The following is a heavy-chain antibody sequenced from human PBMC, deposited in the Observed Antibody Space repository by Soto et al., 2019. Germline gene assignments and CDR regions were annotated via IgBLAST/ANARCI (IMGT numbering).Heavy chain of an antibody. CDR3: ARDDPKSGSYYDYYYGMDV. D-gene: IGHD1-26*01. V-gene: IGHV3-66*01. CDR1: GFTVSSNY. CDR2: IYSGGST. Sequence: GGSLRLSCTASGFTVSSNYMSWVRQAPGKGLEWVSVIYSGGSTYYADSVKGRFTISRDNSKNTLYLQMNSLRAEDTAVYYCARDDPKSGSYYDYYYGMDVWGQGTTVTVSS. J-gene: IGHJ6*02.